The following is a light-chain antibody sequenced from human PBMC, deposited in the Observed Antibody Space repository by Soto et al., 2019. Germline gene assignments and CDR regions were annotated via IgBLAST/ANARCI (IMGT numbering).Light chain of an antibody. V-gene: IGKV1-33*01. J-gene: IGKJ4*01. CDR1: QDISNY. CDR2: DAS. CDR3: QQYDNLPLT. Sequence: DIQMTQAPSSLSASVGDRVTITCQASQDISNYLNWYQQKPGKAPKLLIYDASKLETGVPSRFSGSGSGTDFTSTISSLKPEDIATYYCQQYDNLPLTLGGGTKVDIK.